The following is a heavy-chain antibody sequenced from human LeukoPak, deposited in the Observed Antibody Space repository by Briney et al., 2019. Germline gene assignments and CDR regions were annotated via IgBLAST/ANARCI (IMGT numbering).Heavy chain of an antibody. V-gene: IGHV3-9*01. CDR3: ARVWGSYRFTFDY. CDR1: GFTFDDYA. D-gene: IGHD3-16*02. CDR2: ISWNSGSI. J-gene: IGHJ4*02. Sequence: GGSLRLSCAASGFTFDDYAMHWVRQAPGKGLEWVSGISWNSGSIGYADSVKGRFTISRDNSKSTLYLQMNSLRAEDTAVYYCARVWGSYRFTFDYWGQGTLVTVSS.